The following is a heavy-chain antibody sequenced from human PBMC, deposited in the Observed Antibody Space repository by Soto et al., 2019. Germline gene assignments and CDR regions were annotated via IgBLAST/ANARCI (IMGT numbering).Heavy chain of an antibody. Sequence: EVQVLESGGDLAQPGGSLRLSCAASGFSFSSYAMSWVRQSPGKGLEWVSSISRSGNSTYSADSVRGRFTISRDNSKNPLYLQMYSLRAEDTAVYYCAKDAKILDWLPTSYYYDFWGRGALVTVSS. D-gene: IGHD3-9*01. J-gene: IGHJ4*02. V-gene: IGHV3-23*01. CDR2: ISRSGNST. CDR3: AKDAKILDWLPTSYYYDF. CDR1: GFSFSSYA.